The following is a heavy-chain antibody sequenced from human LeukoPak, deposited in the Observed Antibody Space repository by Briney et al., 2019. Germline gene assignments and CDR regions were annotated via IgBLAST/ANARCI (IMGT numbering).Heavy chain of an antibody. CDR1: GGSISSYY. Sequence: SETLSLTCTVSGGSISSYYWSWIRQPPGKGLEWIGYIYYSGSTNYNPSLKSRVTISVDTSKNQFSLKLRSVTAADTAVYYCARGRATVILYYYYYMDVWGKGTTVTVSS. CDR2: IYYSGST. V-gene: IGHV4-59*01. CDR3: ARGRATVILYYYYYMDV. J-gene: IGHJ6*03. D-gene: IGHD4-17*01.